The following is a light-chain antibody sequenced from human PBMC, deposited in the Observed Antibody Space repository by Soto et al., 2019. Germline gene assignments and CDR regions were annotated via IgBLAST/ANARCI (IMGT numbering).Light chain of an antibody. CDR1: QSVSSGF. Sequence: EIVLTQSPGTLSLSPGDRATLSCRASQSVSSGFLAWYQQKPGQAPRLLMYLASNRAAGIPDRFSGSGSGTDFTLTISRLEPEDFAVYYCQQSGSSPWTFGQGTKVEIK. J-gene: IGKJ1*01. CDR2: LAS. V-gene: IGKV3-20*01. CDR3: QQSGSSPWT.